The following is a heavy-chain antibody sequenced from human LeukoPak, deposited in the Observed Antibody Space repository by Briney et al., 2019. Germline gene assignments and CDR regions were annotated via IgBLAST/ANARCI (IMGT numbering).Heavy chain of an antibody. CDR3: ASPPNMYYYESSGPIDY. J-gene: IGHJ4*02. Sequence: PGGSLRLSCAASGFTFSSYAMHWVRQAPGKGLEWVAVISYDGSNKYYADSVKGRFTISRDNSKNTLYLQMNGLRAEDTAVYYCASPPNMYYYESSGPIDYWGQGTLVTVSS. CDR2: ISYDGSNK. V-gene: IGHV3-30-3*01. D-gene: IGHD3-22*01. CDR1: GFTFSSYA.